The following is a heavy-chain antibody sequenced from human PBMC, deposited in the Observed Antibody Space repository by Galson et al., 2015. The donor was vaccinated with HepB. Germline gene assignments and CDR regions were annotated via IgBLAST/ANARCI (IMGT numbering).Heavy chain of an antibody. J-gene: IGHJ4*02. CDR2: IRSKAYGGTT. V-gene: IGHV3-49*04. D-gene: IGHD3-10*01. Sequence: SLRLSCAASGFTFGDYAMSWVRQAPGKGLEWVGFIRSKAYGGTTEYAASVKGRFTISRDDSKSIAYLQMNSLKTEDTAVYYCTRVGGATTMVRGVTWGGYFDYWGQGTLVTVSS. CDR1: GFTFGDYA. CDR3: TRVGGATTMVRGVTWGGYFDY.